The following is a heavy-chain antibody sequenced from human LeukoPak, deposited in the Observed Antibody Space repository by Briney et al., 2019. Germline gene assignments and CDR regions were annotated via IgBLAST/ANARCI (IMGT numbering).Heavy chain of an antibody. CDR1: GYTFTGYY. D-gene: IGHD1-26*01. V-gene: IGHV1-2*02. CDR3: ARFPSIVGATTVIDY. J-gene: IGHJ4*02. Sequence: ASVKVSCKASGYTFTGYYMHWVRQAPGQGLEWMGWINPNSGGTNYAQKFQGRVTMTRDTSISTAYMELSRLRSDDTAVYYCARFPSIVGATTVIDYWGQGTLVTVSS. CDR2: INPNSGGT.